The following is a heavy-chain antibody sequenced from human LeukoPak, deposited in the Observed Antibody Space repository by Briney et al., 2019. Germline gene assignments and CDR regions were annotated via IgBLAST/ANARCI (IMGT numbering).Heavy chain of an antibody. D-gene: IGHD1-26*01. CDR3: ARDPVGAHVRRAFDI. Sequence: PGGSLRLSCAASGFTFSSYGMHWVRQAPGKGLEWVAVISYDGSEKHYADSVQGRFTISRDNSKSTLYLQMNSLRAEDTAVYYCARDPVGAHVRRAFDIWGQGTMVTVSS. CDR2: ISYDGSEK. V-gene: IGHV3-30*03. CDR1: GFTFSSYG. J-gene: IGHJ3*02.